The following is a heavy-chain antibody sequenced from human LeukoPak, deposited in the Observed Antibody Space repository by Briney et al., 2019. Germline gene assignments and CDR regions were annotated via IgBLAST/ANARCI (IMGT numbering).Heavy chain of an antibody. CDR1: GYTFTSYG. J-gene: IGHJ4*02. Sequence: ASVKVSCKASGYTFTSYGITWVRQAPGQGLEWMGWISGYNYNTNYAQKLQDRVTMTTDTSTSTAYMELRSLRSDDTAVYYCARDECTSTSCYCYYWGQGTLVTVSS. V-gene: IGHV1-18*01. CDR2: ISGYNYNT. D-gene: IGHD2-2*01. CDR3: ARDECTSTSCYCYY.